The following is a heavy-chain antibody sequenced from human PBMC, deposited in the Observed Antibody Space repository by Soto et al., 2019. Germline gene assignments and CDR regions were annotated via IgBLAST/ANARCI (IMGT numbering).Heavy chain of an antibody. D-gene: IGHD3-10*02. CDR3: ARDPLSSFAMDV. V-gene: IGHV1-69*13. CDR2: IIPTFGRT. Sequence: ASVKVSCKASGDTFSSYAISWVRQAPGKGLEWMGKIIPTFGRTNYAQKFQGRLTISADDSTSTAYMELTSLESEDTAVYYCARDPLSSFAMDVWGQGTAVTVSS. CDR1: GDTFSSYA. J-gene: IGHJ6*02.